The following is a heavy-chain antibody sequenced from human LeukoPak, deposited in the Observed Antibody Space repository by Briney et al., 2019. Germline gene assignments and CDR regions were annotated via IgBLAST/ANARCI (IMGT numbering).Heavy chain of an antibody. CDR2: IYYSGST. J-gene: IGHJ3*01. CDR1: GGSISSYY. V-gene: IGHV4-59*01. CDR3: ARERVRGVHDDFDH. D-gene: IGHD3-10*01. Sequence: SETLSLTCTVSGGSISSYYWSWIRQPPGKGLEWIGYIYYSGSTNYNPSLKSRVTISVDTSKNQFSLKLSSVTAADTAVYYCARERVRGVHDDFDHWGQGTMVTVSS.